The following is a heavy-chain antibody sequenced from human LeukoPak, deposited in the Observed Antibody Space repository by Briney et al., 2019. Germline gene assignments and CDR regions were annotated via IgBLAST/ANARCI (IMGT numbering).Heavy chain of an antibody. CDR2: IYYSGNT. J-gene: IGHJ3*02. CDR1: GGSISSYY. D-gene: IGHD3-22*01. V-gene: IGHV4-59*01. CDR3: AGEDYFDSSGYASWRFDI. Sequence: SETLSLTCTVSGGSISSYYWSWIRQPPGKGLEWIGYIYYSGNTIYNPSLKSRVTISVDTSKNQFSLKLTSVTTADTAAYYCAGEDYFDSSGYASWRFDIWGQGTMVTVSS.